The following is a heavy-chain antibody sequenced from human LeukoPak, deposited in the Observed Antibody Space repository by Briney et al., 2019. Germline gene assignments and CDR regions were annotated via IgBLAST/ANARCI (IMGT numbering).Heavy chain of an antibody. Sequence: SETLSLTCTVSGGSVSSGSYYWSWIRQPPGKGLEWIGYIYYSGSTNYNPSLKSRVTISVDTSKNQFSLKLSSVTAADTAVYYCARSKTRNDAFDIWGQGTMVTVSS. CDR1: GGSVSSGSYY. D-gene: IGHD4-11*01. J-gene: IGHJ3*02. CDR2: IYYSGST. CDR3: ARSKTRNDAFDI. V-gene: IGHV4-61*01.